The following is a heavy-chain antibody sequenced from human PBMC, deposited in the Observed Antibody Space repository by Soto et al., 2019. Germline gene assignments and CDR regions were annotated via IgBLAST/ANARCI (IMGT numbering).Heavy chain of an antibody. CDR1: GFTFSTSA. CDR2: IVVGSGYT. D-gene: IGHD1-26*01. V-gene: IGHV1-58*01. J-gene: IGHJ2*01. Sequence: QMQLVQSGPEVKKPGPSVKVSCKASGFTFSTSAVQWVRQACGQRLEWIGWIVVGSGYTNYAQKFQERVTITRDMSTGTAYMERGSLRFEDTAVYYCAAKRTECFAGAAPSDWYFDLWGRGTLVTVSS. CDR3: AAKRTECFAGAAPSDWYFDL.